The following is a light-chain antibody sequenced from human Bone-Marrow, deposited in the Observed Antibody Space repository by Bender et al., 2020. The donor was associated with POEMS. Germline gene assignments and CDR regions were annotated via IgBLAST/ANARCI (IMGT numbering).Light chain of an antibody. CDR3: CSYAIGSWV. J-gene: IGLJ3*02. Sequence: QSALTQPASVSGSPGQSITISCAGTNSDADAHNYVSWYQQHPGEAPKLMIYFVTSRPSGVSDRFSGSKSGNTASLTISGLQAYDEADYYCCSYAIGSWVFGGGTKLTVL. CDR1: NSDADAHNY. CDR2: FVT. V-gene: IGLV2-14*03.